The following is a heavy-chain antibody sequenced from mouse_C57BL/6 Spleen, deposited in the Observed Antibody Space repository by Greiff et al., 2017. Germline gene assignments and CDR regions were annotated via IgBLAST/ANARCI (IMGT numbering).Heavy chain of an antibody. J-gene: IGHJ4*01. CDR2: ISYDGSN. V-gene: IGHV3-6*01. CDR1: GYSITSGYY. D-gene: IGHD4-1*01. Sequence: EVQLQESGPGLVKPSQSLSLTCSVTGYSITSGYYWNWIRQFPGNKLEWMGYISYDGSNNYNPALKNRISITRDTSKNQFFLKLNSVTTEDTDTYYCARNWDRVYAMGYWGKGASVTV. CDR3: ARNWDRVYAMGY.